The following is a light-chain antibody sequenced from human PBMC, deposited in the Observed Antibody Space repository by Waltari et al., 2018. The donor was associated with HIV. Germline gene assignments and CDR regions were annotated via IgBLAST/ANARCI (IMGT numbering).Light chain of an antibody. CDR3: QVWDSSSDHPGV. V-gene: IGLV3-21*02. CDR1: NIGSKN. Sequence: SYVLTQPPSVSVAPGQTARITCGGNNIGSKNIHWYQQKPRQDPVLVVFNGGDRPSGIRQRLSGSSSENAATLTISRVEVGDEADYYCQVWDSSSDHPGVFGSGTKVTVL. J-gene: IGLJ1*01. CDR2: NGG.